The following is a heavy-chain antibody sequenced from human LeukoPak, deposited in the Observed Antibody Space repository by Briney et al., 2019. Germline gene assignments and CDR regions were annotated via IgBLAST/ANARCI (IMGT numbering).Heavy chain of an antibody. CDR2: IYYTGNT. V-gene: IGHV4-39*01. Sequence: KPSETLSLTCSVSGVSISSSNSYWGWIRQPPGKGLEWIGSIYYTGNTYYNASLKSRVTISIDTSKNQFSLKLSSVTDADTAMYYCARSFYNTGGWFDPWGQGTLVTVSS. J-gene: IGHJ5*02. CDR1: GVSISSSNSY. CDR3: ARSFYNTGGWFDP. D-gene: IGHD5-24*01.